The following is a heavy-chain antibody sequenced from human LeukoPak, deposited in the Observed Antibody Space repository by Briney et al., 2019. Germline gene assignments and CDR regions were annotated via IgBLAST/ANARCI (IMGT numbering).Heavy chain of an antibody. J-gene: IGHJ4*02. CDR2: ISGSGGSS. CDR1: GFTVSSTY. V-gene: IGHV3-23*01. Sequence: GGSLRLSCAASGFTVSSTYMSWVRQAPGKGLEWVSIISGSGGSSYYADSVKGRFTVSRDNSKNTLYLQMNSLRAEDTAVYYCARTLLLDAAGYFYFDYWGQGTLVTVSS. D-gene: IGHD6-13*01. CDR3: ARTLLLDAAGYFYFDY.